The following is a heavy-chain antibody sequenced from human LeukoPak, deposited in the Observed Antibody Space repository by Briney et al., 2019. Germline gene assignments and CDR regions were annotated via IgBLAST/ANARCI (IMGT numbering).Heavy chain of an antibody. V-gene: IGHV1-8*01. Sequence: ASVKASCKASGYTFTSYDINWVRQATGQGPEWMGWMNPNSGNTGYAQKFQGRVTMTRNTSISTAYMELSSLRSEDTAVYYCARGLGRITMVRGVIVYWGQGTLVTVSS. CDR1: GYTFTSYD. D-gene: IGHD3-10*01. J-gene: IGHJ4*02. CDR2: MNPNSGNT. CDR3: ARGLGRITMVRGVIVY.